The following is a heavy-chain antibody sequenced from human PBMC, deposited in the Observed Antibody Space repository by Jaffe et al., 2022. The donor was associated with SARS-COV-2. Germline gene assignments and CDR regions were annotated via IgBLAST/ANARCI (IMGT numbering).Heavy chain of an antibody. D-gene: IGHD1-26*01. CDR1: GGSISSYY. V-gene: IGHV4-59*08. J-gene: IGHJ4*02. CDR3: ARHGLVGATPFDY. Sequence: QVQLQESGPGLVKPSETLSLTCTVSGGSISSYYWSWIRQPPGKGLEWIGYIYYSGSTNYNPSLKSRVTISVDTSKNQFSLKLSSVTAADTAVYYCARHGLVGATPFDYWGQGTLVTVSS. CDR2: IYYSGST.